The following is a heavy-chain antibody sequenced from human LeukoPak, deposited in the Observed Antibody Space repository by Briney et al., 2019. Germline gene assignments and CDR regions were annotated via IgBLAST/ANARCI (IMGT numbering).Heavy chain of an antibody. J-gene: IGHJ6*02. CDR3: ARDDPKYYYYYGMDV. Sequence: GGSLRLSCTASGFTFSSYGMHWVRQAPGKGLEWVTVISYDGSNKYFAASVKGRFTISRDNSKNTLFLQMNSLRAEDTAVYYCARDDPKYYYYYGMDVWGQGTTVTVSS. CDR2: ISYDGSNK. V-gene: IGHV3-30*03. CDR1: GFTFSSYG.